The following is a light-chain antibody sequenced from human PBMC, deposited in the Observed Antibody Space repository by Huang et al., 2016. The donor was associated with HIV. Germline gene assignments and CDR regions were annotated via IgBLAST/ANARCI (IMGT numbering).Light chain of an antibody. CDR1: QSVFYSTNNNNY. CDR2: WAS. Sequence: DIVMTHSPDSLPVSLGARATINCKSSQSVFYSTNNNNYLSWYQQKPGQPPKLLSNWASTRESGVPDRFRGSGSGTDFTLTISSLQAEDVAVYYCQQYYSSPPTFGGGTKVEIK. CDR3: QQYYSSPPT. J-gene: IGKJ4*01. V-gene: IGKV4-1*01.